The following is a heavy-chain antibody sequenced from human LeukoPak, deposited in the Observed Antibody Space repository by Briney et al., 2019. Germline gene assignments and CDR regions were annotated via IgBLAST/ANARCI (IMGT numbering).Heavy chain of an antibody. V-gene: IGHV4-39*01. Sequence: SETLSLTCTVSGGSISSYYWGWIRQPPGKGLEWIGSIYYGGSTYYNPSLKSRISISVDTSKSQFSLNLSSVTAADTAIYYCASRHYHLYFDNWGQGTLVTVSS. CDR1: GGSISSYY. CDR3: ASRHYHLYFDN. D-gene: IGHD3-10*01. CDR2: IYYGGST. J-gene: IGHJ4*02.